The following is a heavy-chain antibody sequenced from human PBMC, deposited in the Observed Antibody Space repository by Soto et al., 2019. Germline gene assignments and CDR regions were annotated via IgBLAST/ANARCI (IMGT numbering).Heavy chain of an antibody. V-gene: IGHV1-69*12. CDR1: GGIFSDYA. D-gene: IGHD6-19*01. CDR2: IITISGTA. CDR3: ARDSRYGSGWFFDY. Sequence: QVQLVQSGAVVKEPGSSVKVSCKASGGIFSDYAISWVRQAPGQGLEWMGGIITISGTADSAQKFQGRVTITADESTSTVYMELSSLRSEDTAVYYCARDSRYGSGWFFDYWGQGTLVTVSS. J-gene: IGHJ4*02.